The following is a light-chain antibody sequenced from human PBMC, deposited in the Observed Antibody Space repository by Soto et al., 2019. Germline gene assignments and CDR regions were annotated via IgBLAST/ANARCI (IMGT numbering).Light chain of an antibody. J-gene: IGKJ5*01. Sequence: DIVMTQSPDSLAVSLGERATISCKSSQSLLYSSNNKNYLAWYQQKPGQPPKLLFSWASTRESGVPDRFSGSGSGTDFALTISGLQAEDVAVYYYQQYYGSFPVTFGQGTRLEIK. CDR3: QQYYGSFPVT. CDR2: WAS. V-gene: IGKV4-1*01. CDR1: QSLLYSSNNKNY.